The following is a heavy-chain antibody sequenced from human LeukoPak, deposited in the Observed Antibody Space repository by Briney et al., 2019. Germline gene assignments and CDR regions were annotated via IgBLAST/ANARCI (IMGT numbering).Heavy chain of an antibody. CDR3: ARDSVDTAMVAFDI. D-gene: IGHD5-18*01. Sequence: KSSETLSLTCTVSGGSISSSSYYWGWIRQPPGKGLEWIGSIYYSGSTYYNPSLKSRVTISVDTSKNQFSLKLSSVTAADTAVYYCARDSVDTAMVAFDIWGQGTMVTVSS. V-gene: IGHV4-39*07. CDR1: GGSISSSSYY. J-gene: IGHJ3*02. CDR2: IYYSGST.